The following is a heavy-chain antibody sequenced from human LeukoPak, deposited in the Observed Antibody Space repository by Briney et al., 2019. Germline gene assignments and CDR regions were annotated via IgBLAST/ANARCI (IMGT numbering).Heavy chain of an antibody. CDR2: IWYDGSNK. CDR1: GFTFSSYG. V-gene: IGHV3-33*01. CDR3: ARSPRRSLNWFDP. Sequence: GSLRLSCAASGFTFSSYGMHWVRHAPGKGLEWVAVIWYDGSNKYYADSVKGRFTISRDNSKNTLYLQMNSLRAEDTAVYYCARSPRRSLNWFDPWGQGTLVTVSS. J-gene: IGHJ5*02.